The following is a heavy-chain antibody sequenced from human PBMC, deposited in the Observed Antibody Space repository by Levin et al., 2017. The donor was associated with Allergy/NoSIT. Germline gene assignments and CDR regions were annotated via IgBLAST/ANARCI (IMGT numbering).Heavy chain of an antibody. J-gene: IGHJ4*02. D-gene: IGHD4-17*01. CDR2: IKEDGSEK. Sequence: GESLKISCAASAFTFSSYWMSWVRQAPGKGLEWVANIKEDGSEKYYVDSVKGRFTISRDNAKNSLFLQMNSLRAEDTAVYYCASEYGRGFDYWGQGTLVTVSS. CDR3: ASEYGRGFDY. V-gene: IGHV3-7*01. CDR1: AFTFSSYW.